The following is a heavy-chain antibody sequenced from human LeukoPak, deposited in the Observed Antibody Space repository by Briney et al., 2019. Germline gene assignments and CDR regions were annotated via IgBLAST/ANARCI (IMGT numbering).Heavy chain of an antibody. V-gene: IGHV3-30*01. CDR2: ISYDGSNK. CDR3: AREWGTVATPAIFDY. D-gene: IGHD4-23*01. CDR1: RFTFRSYA. J-gene: IGHJ4*02. Sequence: GGSLRLSCAASRFTFRSYAMHWVRQAPGKGLEWVAVISYDGSNKYYADSGKGRFTISRDNSKNTLYLQMNSLRPDDTAIYYCAREWGTVATPAIFDYWGQGTLVTVSS.